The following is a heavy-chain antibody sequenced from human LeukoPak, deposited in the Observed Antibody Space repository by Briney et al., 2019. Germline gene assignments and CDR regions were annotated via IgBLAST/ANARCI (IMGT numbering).Heavy chain of an antibody. D-gene: IGHD1-26*01. CDR1: GGSINSYY. V-gene: IGHV4-59*08. CDR2: IYYSGST. J-gene: IGHJ4*02. Sequence: PSETLSLTCTVSGGSINSYYWSWIRQPPGKGLEWIAYIYYSGSTSYNPSLKSRVTISVDTSKNQFSLKLSSVTAADTAVYYCARHRGGGSYFDYWGQGTLVTVSS. CDR3: ARHRGGGSYFDY.